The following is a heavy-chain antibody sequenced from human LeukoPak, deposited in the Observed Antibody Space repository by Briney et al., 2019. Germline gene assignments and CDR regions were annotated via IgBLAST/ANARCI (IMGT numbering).Heavy chain of an antibody. Sequence: GGSLRLSCAASGFTFSSYWMHWVCQAPGKGLVWVSRINSDGSSTSYADSVKGRFTISRDNAKNTLYLQMNSLRAEDTAVYYCARVTVGGIVVVPAAMFWDYYYYYMDVWGKGTTVTVSS. CDR2: INSDGSST. V-gene: IGHV3-74*01. D-gene: IGHD2-2*01. J-gene: IGHJ6*03. CDR3: ARVTVGGIVVVPAAMFWDYYYYYMDV. CDR1: GFTFSSYW.